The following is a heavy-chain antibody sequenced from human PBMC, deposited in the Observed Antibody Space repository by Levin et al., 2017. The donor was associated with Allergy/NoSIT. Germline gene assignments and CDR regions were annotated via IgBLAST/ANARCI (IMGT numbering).Heavy chain of an antibody. CDR1: GFTFSDYY. D-gene: IGHD3-10*01. V-gene: IGHV3-11*06. CDR3: ARGNYGSGSYFDY. Sequence: GGSLRLSCAASGFTFSDYYMSWIRQAPGKGLEWVSYISSSSSYTNYADSVKGRFTISRDNAKNSLYLQMNSLRAEDTAVYYCARGNYGSGSYFDYWGQGTLVTVSS. CDR2: ISSSSSYT. J-gene: IGHJ4*02.